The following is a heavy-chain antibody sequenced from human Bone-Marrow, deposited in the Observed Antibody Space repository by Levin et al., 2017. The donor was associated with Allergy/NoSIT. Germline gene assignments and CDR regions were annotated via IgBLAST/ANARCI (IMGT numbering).Heavy chain of an antibody. Sequence: SQTLSLTCAVSGGSISSGGYSWSWIRQPPGKGLEWIGYIYHSGSTYYNPSLKSRVTISVDRSKNQFSLKLSSVTAADTAVYYCARVYLGEWLPPGGAFDIWGQGTMVTVSS. CDR3: ARVYLGEWLPPGGAFDI. D-gene: IGHD6-19*01. CDR1: GGSISSGGYS. J-gene: IGHJ3*02. V-gene: IGHV4-30-2*01. CDR2: IYHSGST.